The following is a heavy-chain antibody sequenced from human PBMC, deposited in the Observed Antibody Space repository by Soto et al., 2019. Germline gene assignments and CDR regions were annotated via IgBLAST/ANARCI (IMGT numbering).Heavy chain of an antibody. V-gene: IGHV3-30-3*01. CDR2: ISYDGSNK. D-gene: IGHD1-26*01. CDR1: GFTFSSYA. CDR3: ARAWDVKIPGDP. Sequence: QVQLVESGGGVVQPGRSLRLSCAASGFTFSSYAMHWVRQAPGKGLEWVAVISYDGSNKYYADSVKGRFTISRDNSKNTRYLQMNSLRAEDTAVYYCARAWDVKIPGDPWGQGTLVTVSS. J-gene: IGHJ5*02.